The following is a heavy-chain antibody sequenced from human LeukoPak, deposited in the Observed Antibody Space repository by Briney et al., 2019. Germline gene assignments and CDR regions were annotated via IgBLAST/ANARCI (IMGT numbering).Heavy chain of an antibody. Sequence: ASVKVSSKASGDTFTGYYIHWGRQALGQGGGWWGWINPKSGRTNYAQKLQGRVTMTRATSISTAYMELSWRSCDGTAVYYCARHAWELLPTNYYYYMEVWGNGTTVTVSS. CDR2: INPKSGRT. V-gene: IGHV1-2*02. D-gene: IGHD1-26*01. CDR3: ARHAWELLPTNYYYYMEV. CDR1: GDTFTGYY. J-gene: IGHJ6*03.